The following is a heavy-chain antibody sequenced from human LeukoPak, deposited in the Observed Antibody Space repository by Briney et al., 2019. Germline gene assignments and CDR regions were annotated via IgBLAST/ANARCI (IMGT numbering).Heavy chain of an antibody. CDR1: GGSISSYY. Sequence: SETLSLTCTVSGGSISSYYWSWIRQPPGKGLEWIGEINHSGSTNYNPSLKSRVTISVDTSKNQFSLKLSSVTAADTAVYYCARGRYSSGWYEDWGQGTLVTVSS. V-gene: IGHV4-34*01. CDR3: ARGRYSSGWYED. J-gene: IGHJ4*02. CDR2: INHSGST. D-gene: IGHD6-19*01.